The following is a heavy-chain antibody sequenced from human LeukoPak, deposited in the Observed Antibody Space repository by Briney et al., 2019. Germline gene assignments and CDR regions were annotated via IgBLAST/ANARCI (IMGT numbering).Heavy chain of an antibody. D-gene: IGHD4/OR15-4a*01. V-gene: IGHV1-24*01. CDR2: FDPEDGET. CDR3: ARTPGFANSNDY. J-gene: IGHJ4*02. Sequence: GASVKVSCKVSGYTLTELSMHWVRQAPGKGLEWMGGFDPEDGETIYAQKFQGRVTMTEDTSTSTAYMELRSLRSDDTAVYYCARTPGFANSNDYWGQGTLVTVSS. CDR1: GYTLTELS.